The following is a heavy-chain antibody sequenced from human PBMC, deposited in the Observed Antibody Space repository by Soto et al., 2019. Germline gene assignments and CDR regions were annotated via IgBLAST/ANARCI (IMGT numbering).Heavy chain of an antibody. Sequence: GGSLRLSCAASGFTFSSYAMSWVRQAPGKELEWVSAISGSGGSTYYADSVKGRFTISRDNSKNTLYLQMNSLRAEDTAVYYCATVGGPGYYFDYWGQGTLVTVSS. CDR3: ATVGGPGYYFDY. D-gene: IGHD2-15*01. J-gene: IGHJ4*02. V-gene: IGHV3-23*01. CDR1: GFTFSSYA. CDR2: ISGSGGST.